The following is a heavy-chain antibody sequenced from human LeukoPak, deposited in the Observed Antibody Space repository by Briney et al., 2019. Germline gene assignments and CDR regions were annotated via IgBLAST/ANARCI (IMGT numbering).Heavy chain of an antibody. D-gene: IGHD3-10*01. V-gene: IGHV3-23*01. Sequence: GGSLRLSCAASEFSVGSNYMTWVRQAPGKGLEWVSAISGSGGSTYYADSVQGRFTFSRDNSKNTLSLQMNSLRPEDSAIYYGTRAPVISGPYGSGTYYMDVWGEGTTVTVSS. J-gene: IGHJ6*03. CDR3: TRAPVISGPYGSGTYYMDV. CDR1: EFSVGSNY. CDR2: ISGSGGST.